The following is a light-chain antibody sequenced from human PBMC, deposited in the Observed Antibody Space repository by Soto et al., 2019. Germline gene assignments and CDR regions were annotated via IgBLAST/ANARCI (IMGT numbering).Light chain of an antibody. J-gene: IGLJ3*02. CDR2: GNN. CDR3: QSYDSSLSGWV. CDR1: SSNIGAGYF. V-gene: IGLV1-40*01. Sequence: QAVVAQPPSVSGAPGQRVTISCTGSSSNIGAGYFVHWYQQLPGTAPKLLIYGNNNRPSGVPDRFSGSKSGTSASLAITGLQAEDEADYYCQSYDSSLSGWVFGGGTKVTVL.